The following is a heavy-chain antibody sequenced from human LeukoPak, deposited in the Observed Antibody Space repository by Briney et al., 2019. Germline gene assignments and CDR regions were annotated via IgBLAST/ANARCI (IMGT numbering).Heavy chain of an antibody. J-gene: IGHJ6*03. Sequence: ASVKVSCKASGYTFTSYGISWVRQAPGQGLEWMGWISAYNGNTNYAQKLQGRVTMTTDTSTSTAYMELRSLRSDDTAVYYCARTPRGGSLYYYMDVWGKGTTVTVSS. V-gene: IGHV1-18*01. CDR2: ISAYNGNT. CDR3: ARTPRGGSLYYYMDV. CDR1: GYTFTSYG. D-gene: IGHD2-15*01.